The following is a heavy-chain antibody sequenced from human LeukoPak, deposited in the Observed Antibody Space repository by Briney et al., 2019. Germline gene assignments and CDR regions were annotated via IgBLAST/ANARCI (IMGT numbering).Heavy chain of an antibody. Sequence: ASVKVSCKASGYTFTSYGISWVRQAPGQGLEWMGWISAYNGNTNYAQKLQGRVTMTTDTSTSTAYMELRSLRSDDTAVYYCARLSQPTATLVVAGAIWFDPWGQGTLVTVSS. V-gene: IGHV1-18*01. J-gene: IGHJ5*02. D-gene: IGHD2-2*01. CDR2: ISAYNGNT. CDR1: GYTFTSYG. CDR3: ARLSQPTATLVVAGAIWFDP.